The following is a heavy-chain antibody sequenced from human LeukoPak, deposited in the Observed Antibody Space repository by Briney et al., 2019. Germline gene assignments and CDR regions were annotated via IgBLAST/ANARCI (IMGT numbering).Heavy chain of an antibody. Sequence: GASVKVSCKASGYTFTGYYMHWVRQAPGQGLEWMGWINPNSGGTNYAQKFQGRVTMTRDTSISTAYMELSRLRSDDTAVYYCARELSRGAVAGTTGDYWGQGTLVTVSS. CDR3: ARELSRGAVAGTTGDY. V-gene: IGHV1-2*02. D-gene: IGHD6-19*01. CDR2: INPNSGGT. J-gene: IGHJ4*02. CDR1: GYTFTGYY.